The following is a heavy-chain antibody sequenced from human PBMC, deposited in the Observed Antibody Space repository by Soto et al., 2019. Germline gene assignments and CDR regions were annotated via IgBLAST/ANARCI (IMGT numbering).Heavy chain of an antibody. CDR2: MNPNSGDT. CDR1: GYAFTSYD. V-gene: IGHV1-8*01. CDR3: ISTLGARFDY. Sequence: ASVKVSCKASGYAFTSYDINWVRQATGQGLEWMGWMNPNSGDTGYVEKFQGRVTMTRDTSITTAYMELSSLRSEDTAGYYCISTLGARFDYWGQGTLVTVSS. J-gene: IGHJ4*02. D-gene: IGHD3-3*02.